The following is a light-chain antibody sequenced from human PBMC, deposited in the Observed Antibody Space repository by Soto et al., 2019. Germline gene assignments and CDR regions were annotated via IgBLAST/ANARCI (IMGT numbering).Light chain of an antibody. V-gene: IGKV3-20*01. CDR3: QQYGSSPET. Sequence: EIVLTQSPGTLSLSPGDRATLSCRASQSVRDRYLTWYQQKPGQAPSLLIYVTSTRATGVPDRFSGSGSGTDFALTISRVEPEDFAIYFCQQYGSSPETFGQGTKVEI. J-gene: IGKJ1*01. CDR2: VTS. CDR1: QSVRDRY.